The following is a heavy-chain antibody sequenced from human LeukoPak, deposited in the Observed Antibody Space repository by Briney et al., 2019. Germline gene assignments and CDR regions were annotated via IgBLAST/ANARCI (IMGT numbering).Heavy chain of an antibody. V-gene: IGHV3-21*01. J-gene: IGHJ3*01. CDR1: GFDFSSYT. CDR2: ITRSSTYR. CDR3: ARLNYFDSRGGGLDV. D-gene: IGHD3-22*01. Sequence: GGSLRLSCAASGFDFSSYTMHWVRQAPGKGLEWVSSITRSSTYRLFADSMKGRFNISRDNAKKSLDLHMHSLRAEDTAVYYCARLNYFDSRGGGLDVWGQGTMVTVSS.